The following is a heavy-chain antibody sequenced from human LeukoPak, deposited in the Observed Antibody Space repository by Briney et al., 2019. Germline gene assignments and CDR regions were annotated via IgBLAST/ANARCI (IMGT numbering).Heavy chain of an antibody. D-gene: IGHD6-13*01. Sequence: GGSLRLSCEASGFSFPYDMSWVRQAPGKGLEWVSGITNSGENTYYADSVKGRFTISRDNSKNTLYLQMNSLRAEDTAVYYCARELAAAGYYYYYYMDVWGKGTTVTVSS. CDR3: ARELAAAGYYYYYYMDV. CDR2: ITNSGENT. J-gene: IGHJ6*03. V-gene: IGHV3-23*01. CDR1: GFSFPYD.